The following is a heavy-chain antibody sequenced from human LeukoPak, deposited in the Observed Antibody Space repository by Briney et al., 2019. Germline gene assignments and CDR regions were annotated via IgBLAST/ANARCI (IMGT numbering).Heavy chain of an antibody. CDR1: GVSISSGDYY. CDR2: IYYSGCT. Sequence: SETLSLTCTVSGVSISSGDYYWSWIRQAPGKGLEWVGYIYYSGCTYYNPSLKSRVTISADTSKNQFSLKLSAVTAADTAVYYCARDRGGLGGMDVWGQGTTVTVSS. J-gene: IGHJ6*02. D-gene: IGHD3-16*01. V-gene: IGHV4-30-4*01. CDR3: ARDRGGLGGMDV.